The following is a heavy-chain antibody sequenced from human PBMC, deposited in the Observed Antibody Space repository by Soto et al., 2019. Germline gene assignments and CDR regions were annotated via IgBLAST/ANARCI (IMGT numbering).Heavy chain of an antibody. CDR1: GFTFSDYY. V-gene: IGHV3-11*04. J-gene: IGHJ4*02. D-gene: IGHD3-9*01. CDR2: IFTTGTTI. CDR3: ARDKDWAFDY. Sequence: GGSLRLSCAASGFTFSDYYMSWIRQAPGKGLEWVSYIFTTGTTIYYADSVKGRFTVSRDNAKNSLFLLLNSLRAEDTAVYYCARDKDWAFDYWGQGTLVTVSS.